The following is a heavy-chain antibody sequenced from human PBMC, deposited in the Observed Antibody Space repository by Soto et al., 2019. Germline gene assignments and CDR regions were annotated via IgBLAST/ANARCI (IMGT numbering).Heavy chain of an antibody. CDR1: GFTFSSYG. Sequence: GGSLRLSCAASGFTFSSYGMHWVRQAPGKGLEWVAVISYDGSNKYYADFAKGRFTISRDNSKNTLYLQMNSLRAEDTAVYYCAKDHKYYDFWSGYYTTYYYYYGMDVWGQGTTVTVSS. J-gene: IGHJ6*02. D-gene: IGHD3-3*01. CDR3: AKDHKYYDFWSGYYTTYYYYYGMDV. CDR2: ISYDGSNK. V-gene: IGHV3-30*18.